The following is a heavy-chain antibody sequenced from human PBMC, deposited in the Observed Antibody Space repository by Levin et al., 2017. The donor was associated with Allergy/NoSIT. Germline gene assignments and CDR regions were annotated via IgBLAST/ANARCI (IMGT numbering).Heavy chain of an antibody. CDR3: AKDTVTSMFYYYGMDV. D-gene: IGHD4-17*01. V-gene: IGHV3-23*01. CDR2: ISGSGAGT. J-gene: IGHJ6*02. Sequence: GSLRLSCAASGFTLGSYAMNWVRQAPGKGLEWVSTISGSGAGTYYADSVKGRFTVSRDNSKNMLYLQMNSLRAEDTAVYYCAKDTVTSMFYYYGMDVWGQGTTVTVSS. CDR1: GFTLGSYA.